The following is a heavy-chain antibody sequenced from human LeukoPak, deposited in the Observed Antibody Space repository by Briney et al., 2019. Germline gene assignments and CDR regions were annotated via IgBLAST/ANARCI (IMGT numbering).Heavy chain of an antibody. V-gene: IGHV4-59*01. CDR1: GGSISSYY. J-gene: IGHJ6*02. Sequence: SETLSLTCTVSGGSISSYYWSWIRQPPGMGLEWIGYIYYSGSTNYNPSLKSRVTISVDTSKNQFSLKLSSVTAADTAVYYCARVGYGSGSYYLNYYGMDVWGQGTTVTVSS. D-gene: IGHD3-10*01. CDR3: ARVGYGSGSYYLNYYGMDV. CDR2: IYYSGST.